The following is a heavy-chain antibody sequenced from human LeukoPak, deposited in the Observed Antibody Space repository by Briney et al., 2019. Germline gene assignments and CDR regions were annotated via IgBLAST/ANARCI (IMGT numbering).Heavy chain of an antibody. Sequence: PSETLSLTCTVSGGSISSSSYYWGWIRQPPGKGLEWIGSIYYSGSTYYNPSLKSRVTISVDTSKNQFSLKLSSVTAADTAVYYCARVSFSGASTHLKPFDYWGQGTLVTVSS. J-gene: IGHJ4*02. CDR3: ARVSFSGASTHLKPFDY. CDR1: GGSISSSSYY. CDR2: IYYSGST. D-gene: IGHD3-3*01. V-gene: IGHV4-39*07.